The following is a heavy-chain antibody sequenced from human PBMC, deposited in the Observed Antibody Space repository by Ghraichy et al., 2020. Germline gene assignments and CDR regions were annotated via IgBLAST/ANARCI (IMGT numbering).Heavy chain of an antibody. CDR3: ARGYSSGWYGI. J-gene: IGHJ4*02. CDR2: IYYSGST. D-gene: IGHD6-19*01. V-gene: IGHV4-61*01. CDR1: GGSVSSGSYY. Sequence: LSLTCTVSGGSVSSGSYYWSWIRQPPGKGLEWIGYIYYSGSTNYNPSLKSRVTISVDTSKNQFSLKLSSVTAADTAVYYCARGYSSGWYGIWGQGTLVTVSS.